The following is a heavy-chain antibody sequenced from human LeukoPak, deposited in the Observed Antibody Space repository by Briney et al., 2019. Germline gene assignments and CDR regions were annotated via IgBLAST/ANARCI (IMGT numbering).Heavy chain of an antibody. V-gene: IGHV4-59*01. J-gene: IGHJ3*02. CDR3: ARDRGVGATHAFDI. Sequence: PSETLSLTCTVSGGSISSYYWSWIRQPPGKGLEWIGYIYYSGSTNSNPSLKSRVTISVDTSKNQFSLKLSSVTAADTAVYYCARDRGVGATHAFDIWGQGTMVTVSS. D-gene: IGHD1-26*01. CDR1: GGSISSYY. CDR2: IYYSGST.